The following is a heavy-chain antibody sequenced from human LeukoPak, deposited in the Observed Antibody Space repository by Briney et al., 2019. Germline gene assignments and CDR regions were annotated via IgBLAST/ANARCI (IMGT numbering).Heavy chain of an antibody. Sequence: SETLSLTCTVSGGSINTNYWSWIRQPPGKELEWIGYIFYSGTTTYNPSLKSRVTISVDTSKNQFSLKLSSVTAADTAVYYCARGANDFWSGYYLDYWGQGTLVTASS. CDR3: ARGANDFWSGYYLDY. J-gene: IGHJ4*02. CDR1: GGSINTNY. D-gene: IGHD3-3*01. V-gene: IGHV4-59*01. CDR2: IFYSGTT.